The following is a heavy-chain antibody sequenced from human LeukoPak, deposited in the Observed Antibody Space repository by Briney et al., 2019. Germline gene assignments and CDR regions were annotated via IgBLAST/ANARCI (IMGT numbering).Heavy chain of an antibody. J-gene: IGHJ6*03. CDR3: ARSRGLDLHSYYYMDV. V-gene: IGHV3-64*01. Sequence: PGGSLRLSCAASGFTFSGYAMHWVRQAPGKGREYVSTISSNGGNTYYANSMKGRFTISRDNSKNTLSLQMGSLRAEDMAVYYCARSRGLDLHSYYYMDVWGKGTTVTVSS. CDR1: GFTFSGYA. D-gene: IGHD3-10*01. CDR2: ISSNGGNT.